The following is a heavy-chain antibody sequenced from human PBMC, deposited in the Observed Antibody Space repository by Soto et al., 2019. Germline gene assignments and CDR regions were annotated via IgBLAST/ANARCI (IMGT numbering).Heavy chain of an antibody. CDR3: ARDAYYDFWSGYRVDGMDV. CDR2: IYSGGST. D-gene: IGHD3-3*01. J-gene: IGHJ6*02. Sequence: EVQLVESGGGLIQPGGYLRLSCAASGFTVSSNYMSWVRQAPGKGLEWVSVIYSGGSTYYADSVKGGFTISSDNSKITLYLQNNSLRAEDTAVYYCARDAYYDFWSGYRVDGMDVWGQGTTVTVSS. V-gene: IGHV3-53*01. CDR1: GFTVSSNY.